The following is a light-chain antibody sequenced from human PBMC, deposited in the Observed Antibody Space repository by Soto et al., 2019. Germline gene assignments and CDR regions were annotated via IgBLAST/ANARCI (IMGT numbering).Light chain of an antibody. CDR3: CSFAGSYTFWV. J-gene: IGLJ3*02. Sequence: QSALTQPRSVSGSPGQSVTISCTGTSSDVGAYNYVSWYQQYPGKAPKLVIYDVSKRPSGVPDRFSGSKSGNTASLTISGLQAEDAAAYYCCSFAGSYTFWVFGGGTKLTVL. V-gene: IGLV2-11*01. CDR1: SSDVGAYNY. CDR2: DVS.